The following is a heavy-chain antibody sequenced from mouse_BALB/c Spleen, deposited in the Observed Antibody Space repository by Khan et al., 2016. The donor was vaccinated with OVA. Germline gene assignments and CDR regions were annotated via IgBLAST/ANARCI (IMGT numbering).Heavy chain of an antibody. CDR3: ARKDYYDYDPFPY. CDR2: ITYSGNT. CDR1: GYSITSEYA. D-gene: IGHD2-4*01. J-gene: IGHJ3*01. Sequence: EVQLVESGPGLVKPSQSLSLTCTVTGYSITSEYAWNWIRQFPGNILEWMGYITYSGNTRFNQSLKSRTSITRDKSKNQFFLQLNSVTTEDTATYYCARKDYYDYDPFPYWGQGTLVTVSA. V-gene: IGHV3-2*02.